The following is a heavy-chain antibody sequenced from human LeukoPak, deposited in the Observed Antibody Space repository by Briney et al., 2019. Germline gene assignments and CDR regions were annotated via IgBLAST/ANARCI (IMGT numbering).Heavy chain of an antibody. CDR1: GFTFSSYA. J-gene: IGHJ5*02. Sequence: PGGSLRLSCAASGFTFSSYAMSWVRQAPGKGLEWVSAISGSGGSTYYADSVKGRFTISRDNSKNTLYLQMNSLRAEDTAVYYCARLKGRYHDSSGYYPFLPWGQGTLVTVSS. V-gene: IGHV3-23*01. D-gene: IGHD3-22*01. CDR2: ISGSGGST. CDR3: ARLKGRYHDSSGYYPFLP.